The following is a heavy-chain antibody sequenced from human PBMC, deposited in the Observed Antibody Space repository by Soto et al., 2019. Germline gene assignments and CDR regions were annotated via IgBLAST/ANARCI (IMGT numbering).Heavy chain of an antibody. CDR2: ISDSGATK. D-gene: IGHD2-15*01. J-gene: IGHJ6*02. Sequence: PGGSLRLSCAASGFTFSNCGMNWVRQTPGKGLEWVSYISDSGATKYYADSVKGRFTISRDNGKDSLYLQMDSLRDEDTAVYFCARCSRNSCYSYGVDVWGQGATVTVSS. CDR1: GFTFSNCG. V-gene: IGHV3-48*02. CDR3: ARCSRNSCYSYGVDV.